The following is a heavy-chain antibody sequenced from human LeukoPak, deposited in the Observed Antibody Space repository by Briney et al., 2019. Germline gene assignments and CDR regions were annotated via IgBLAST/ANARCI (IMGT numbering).Heavy chain of an antibody. D-gene: IGHD6-19*01. J-gene: IGHJ6*03. Sequence: GGSLRLSCAASGFTFSSYSMNWVRQAPGKGLEWVSSISSSSSYIYYADSVKGRFTISRDNAKNSLYLQMNSLRAEDTAVYYCARGSSSGWPAHYYYYYMDVWGKGTTVTVSS. V-gene: IGHV3-21*01. CDR1: GFTFSSYS. CDR3: ARGSSSGWPAHYYYYYMDV. CDR2: ISSSSSYI.